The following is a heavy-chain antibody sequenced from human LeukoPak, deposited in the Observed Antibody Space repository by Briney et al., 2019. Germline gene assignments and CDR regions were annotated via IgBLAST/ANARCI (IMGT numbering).Heavy chain of an antibody. CDR2: ISYDGSNK. CDR3: ARDQDDYVWGSHDAFDI. V-gene: IGHV3-30-3*01. D-gene: IGHD3-16*01. J-gene: IGHJ3*02. Sequence: GGSLRLSCAASGFTFSSYAMHWVRQAPGKGLEWVAVISYDGSNKYYADSVKGRFTISRDNSKNTLYLQMNSLRAEDTAVYYCARDQDDYVWGSHDAFDIWGQGTMVTVSS. CDR1: GFTFSSYA.